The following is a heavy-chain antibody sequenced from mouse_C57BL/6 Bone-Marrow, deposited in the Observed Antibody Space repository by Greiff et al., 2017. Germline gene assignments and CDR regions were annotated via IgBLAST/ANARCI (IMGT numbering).Heavy chain of an antibody. CDR3: VRTGTPF. J-gene: IGHJ3*01. D-gene: IGHD4-1*01. CDR2: IRSKSNNYAT. V-gene: IGHV10-1*01. CDR1: GFSFNTYA. Sequence: EVHLVESGGGLVQPTGSLKLSCAASGFSFNTYAMNWVRQAPGKGLEWVARIRSKSNNYATYYADSVKDRFTISRDDSESMLYLQMNNLKTEDTAMYYCVRTGTPFWGQGTLVTVSA.